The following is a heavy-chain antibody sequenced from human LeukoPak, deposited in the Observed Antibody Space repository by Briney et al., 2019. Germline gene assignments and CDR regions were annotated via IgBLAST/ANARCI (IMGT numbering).Heavy chain of an antibody. CDR1: GFTFISYA. CDR3: AREVGATTLDAFDI. V-gene: IGHV3-30-3*01. CDR2: ISYDGSNK. D-gene: IGHD1-26*01. J-gene: IGHJ3*02. Sequence: GGSLRLSCAASGFTFISYAMHWVRQAPGKGLEWVAVISYDGSNKYYADPVKGRFTISRDNSKNTLYLQMNSLRSEDTAVYYCAREVGATTLDAFDIWGQGTMVTVSS.